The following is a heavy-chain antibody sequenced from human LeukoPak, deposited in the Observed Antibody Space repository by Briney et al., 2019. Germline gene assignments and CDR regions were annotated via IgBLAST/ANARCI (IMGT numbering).Heavy chain of an antibody. CDR2: IYYSGST. V-gene: IGHV4-39*07. J-gene: IGHJ4*02. D-gene: IGHD6-13*01. CDR1: GDSISSSSYY. Sequence: SSETLSLTCNVSGDSISSSSYYWGWIRQPPGKGLEWIGNIYYSGSTYYNPSLKSRVTISVDTSKNQFSLKLSSVTAADTAVYYCAREVVAAAGTVDYWGQGTLVTVSS. CDR3: AREVVAAAGTVDY.